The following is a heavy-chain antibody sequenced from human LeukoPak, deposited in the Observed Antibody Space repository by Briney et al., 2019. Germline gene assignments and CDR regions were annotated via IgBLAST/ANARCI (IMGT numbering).Heavy chain of an antibody. D-gene: IGHD3-22*01. J-gene: IGHJ3*02. Sequence: GESLKISCKGSGYSFTSYWIGWVRQMPGKGLEWMGIIYPGDSDTRYSPSFQGQVTISADKSISTAYLQWSSLKASGTAMYYCASPLDYYDSSGYAFDIWGQGTMVTVSS. V-gene: IGHV5-51*01. CDR2: IYPGDSDT. CDR1: GYSFTSYW. CDR3: ASPLDYYDSSGYAFDI.